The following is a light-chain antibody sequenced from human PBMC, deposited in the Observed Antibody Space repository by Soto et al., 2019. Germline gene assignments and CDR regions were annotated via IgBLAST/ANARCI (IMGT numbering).Light chain of an antibody. CDR2: DAS. V-gene: IGKV3-11*01. CDR3: QLRSNRPPPT. Sequence: EIVLTQSPATLSLSPGERVTLSCRASQSVSSHLAWYQQKPGQAPRLLIYDASNRATGIPARFSGSGSGTDFTLTISSLEPEDFAVYYCQLRSNRPPPTFAGWTKMELK. CDR1: QSVSSH. J-gene: IGKJ4*01.